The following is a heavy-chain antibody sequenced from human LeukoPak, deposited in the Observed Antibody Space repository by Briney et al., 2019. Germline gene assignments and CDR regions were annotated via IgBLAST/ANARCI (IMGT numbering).Heavy chain of an antibody. CDR1: GGSISSYY. D-gene: IGHD2-15*01. CDR2: IYYSGST. V-gene: IGHV4-59*01. Sequence: SETLSLTCTVSGGSISSYYWSWIRQPPGKGLEWIGYIYYSGSTNYNPSLKSRVTISVDTSKNQFSLKLSSVTAADTAVYYCASYGRAVVPATQWRNWFDPWGQGTLVTVSS. CDR3: ASYGRAVVPATQWRNWFDP. J-gene: IGHJ5*02.